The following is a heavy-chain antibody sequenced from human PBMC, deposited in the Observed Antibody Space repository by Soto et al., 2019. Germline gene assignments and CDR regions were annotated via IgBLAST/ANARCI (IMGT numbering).Heavy chain of an antibody. V-gene: IGHV3-23*01. CDR2: ISVSGDSAT. Sequence: EVQLLESGGGLVQPGGSLRLSCAASGFTFTSYAMCWVRQAPGKGLEWVSSISVSGDSATYYADSVKGRFTISRDNAKNSLYLQMNSLRAEDTAVYYCASIEMTTMHGWGQGTLVTVSS. J-gene: IGHJ4*02. CDR1: GFTFTSYA. CDR3: ASIEMTTMHG. D-gene: IGHD4-4*01.